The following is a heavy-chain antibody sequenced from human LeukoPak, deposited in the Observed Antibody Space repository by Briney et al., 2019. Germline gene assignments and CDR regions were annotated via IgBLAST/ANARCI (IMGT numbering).Heavy chain of an antibody. CDR2: IYTSGST. V-gene: IGHV4-4*07. CDR1: GGSISSYY. Sequence: SETLSLTCTVSGGSISSYYWSWIRQPAGKGLEWIGRIYTSGSTNYNPSLKSRVTMSVDTSKNQFSLKLSSVTAADTAVYYCARDEILPPLGYNWNYVVYGMDVWGQGTTVTVSS. CDR3: ARDEILPPLGYNWNYVVYGMDV. D-gene: IGHD1-7*01. J-gene: IGHJ6*02.